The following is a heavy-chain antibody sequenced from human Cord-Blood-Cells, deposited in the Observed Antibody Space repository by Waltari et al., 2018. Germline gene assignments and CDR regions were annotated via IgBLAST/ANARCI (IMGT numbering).Heavy chain of an antibody. J-gene: IGHJ3*02. Sequence: QLQLQESGSGLVKPSQTLSLTCAVSGGSIRSGGYSWSWIRQPPGKGLEWIGYIYHSGSTYYNPSLKSRVTISVDRSKNQFSLKLSSVTAADTAVYYCARGVAARGPPDAFDIWGQGTMVTVSS. CDR3: ARGVAARGPPDAFDI. CDR1: GGSIRSGGYS. D-gene: IGHD6-6*01. CDR2: IYHSGST. V-gene: IGHV4-30-2*01.